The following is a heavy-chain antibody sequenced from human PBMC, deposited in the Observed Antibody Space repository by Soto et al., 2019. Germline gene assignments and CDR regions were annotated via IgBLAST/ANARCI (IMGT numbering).Heavy chain of an antibody. J-gene: IGHJ3*02. V-gene: IGHV1-69*02. CDR1: GGTFSSYT. CDR2: IIPILGIA. Sequence: QVQLVQSGAEVKKPGSSVKVSCKASGGTFSSYTISWVRQAPGQGLEWMGRIIPILGIANYAQKFQGRVTITAEKATSTGYMELSSRRSDDTAVYYCARDEPTAYDILPGYEADYAFDIWGQGTMVTVSS. CDR3: ARDEPTAYDILPGYEADYAFDI. D-gene: IGHD3-9*01.